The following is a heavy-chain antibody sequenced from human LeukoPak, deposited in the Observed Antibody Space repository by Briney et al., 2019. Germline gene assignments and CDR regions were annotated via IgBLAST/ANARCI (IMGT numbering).Heavy chain of an antibody. CDR2: IIPIFGTA. D-gene: IGHD1-26*01. Sequence: SVRVSCKASGGTFSSYAISWVRQAPGQGLEWMGRIIPIFGTANYAQKFQGRVTITTDESTSTAFMELSSLRSEDTAVYYCARASGSYGFWYFDLWGRGTLVTVSS. CDR3: ARASGSYGFWYFDL. CDR1: GGTFSSYA. J-gene: IGHJ2*01. V-gene: IGHV1-69*05.